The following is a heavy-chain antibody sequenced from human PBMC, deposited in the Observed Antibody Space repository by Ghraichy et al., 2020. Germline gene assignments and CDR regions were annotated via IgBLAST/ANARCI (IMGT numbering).Heavy chain of an antibody. CDR1: GFTFSSYW. V-gene: IGHV3-74*01. J-gene: IGHJ2*01. CDR3: GRDGDRCSFDR. D-gene: IGHD7-27*01. CDR2: IKVDGSYK. Sequence: GGSLRLSCAASGFTFSSYWMHWVRQPPGEGLVWFSRIKVDGSYKNSPDSVRGRFTISRDNALNMLHLQMDSLRAEDTAVYYCGRDGDRCSFDRWGRGTLVTVSS.